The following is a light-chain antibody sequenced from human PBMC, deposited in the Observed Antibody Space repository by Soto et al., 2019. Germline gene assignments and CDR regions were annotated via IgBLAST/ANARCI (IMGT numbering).Light chain of an antibody. V-gene: IGLV1-40*01. CDR2: TNS. J-gene: IGLJ2*01. CDR3: QSFDTSVSGPVV. Sequence: QSVLTQPPSVSGAPGQRVTISCSGSSSNVGAGYDVHWYQQVPGAAPKLVIHTNSNRPSGVPDRFSASMSGTSASLAITGLQAEDQGHYFCQSFDTSVSGPVVFGGGTQLTVL. CDR1: SSNVGAGYD.